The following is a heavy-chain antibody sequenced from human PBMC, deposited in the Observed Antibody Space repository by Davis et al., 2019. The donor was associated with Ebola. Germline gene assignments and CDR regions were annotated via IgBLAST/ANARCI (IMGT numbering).Heavy chain of an antibody. CDR2: IKSKTDGWTT. CDR1: GFTFSNAW. D-gene: IGHD2-2*02. V-gene: IGHV3-15*01. Sequence: GESLKISCAASGFTFSNAWMSWVRQAPGKGLEWVGRIKSKTDGWTTDYAAPAKGRFTISRDDSKNTLYLQMNSLKTEDTAVYYCTSMHCSSASCYIGMRYYYMDVWGKGTTVTVSS. J-gene: IGHJ6*03. CDR3: TSMHCSSASCYIGMRYYYMDV.